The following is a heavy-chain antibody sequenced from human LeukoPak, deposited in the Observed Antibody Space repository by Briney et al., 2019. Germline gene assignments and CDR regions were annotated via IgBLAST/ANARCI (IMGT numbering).Heavy chain of an antibody. CDR3: ASVDTAMVPKD. V-gene: IGHV3-33*01. CDR1: GFTFSSYG. CDR2: IWYDGSNK. D-gene: IGHD5-18*01. Sequence: PGGSLRLSCAASGFTFSSYGMHWVRQAPGKGLEWVAVIWYDGSNKYYADSVKGRFTISRDNSKNTLYLQMNSLRAEDTAVYYCASVDTAMVPKDWGQGTLVTVSS. J-gene: IGHJ4*02.